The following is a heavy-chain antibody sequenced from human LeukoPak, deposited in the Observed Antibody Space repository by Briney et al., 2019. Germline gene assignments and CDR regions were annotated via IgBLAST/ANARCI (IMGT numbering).Heavy chain of an antibody. CDR3: ARDPVNYYDSSGYSWNAFDI. V-gene: IGHV3-66*01. J-gene: IGHJ3*02. Sequence: GGSLRLSCAASGFTVSSNYMSWVRQAPGKGLEWVSVIYSGGSTYYADSVKGRFTISRDNSKNTLYLQMNSLRAVDTAVYYCARDPVNYYDSSGYSWNAFDIWGQGTMVTVSS. D-gene: IGHD3-22*01. CDR2: IYSGGST. CDR1: GFTVSSNY.